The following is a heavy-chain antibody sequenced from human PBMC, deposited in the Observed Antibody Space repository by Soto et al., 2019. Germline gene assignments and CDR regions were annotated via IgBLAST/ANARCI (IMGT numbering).Heavy chain of an antibody. CDR3: ARAPMVLSRSYFNS. V-gene: IGHV4-59*02. J-gene: IGHJ4*02. D-gene: IGHD2-8*01. CDR2: ISYSGNT. CDR1: GGSVSNFY. Sequence: XTLSLLCTVSGGSVSNFYWSWIRQPPGKGLEWIGYISYSGNTNYNPSLKSRVSVSVDTSKNQLSLNLTSFTSADTAVYYCARAPMVLSRSYFNSWGQGTPVPVSS.